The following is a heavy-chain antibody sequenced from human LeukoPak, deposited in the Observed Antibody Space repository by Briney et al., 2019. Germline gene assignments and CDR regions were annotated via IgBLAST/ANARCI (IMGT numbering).Heavy chain of an antibody. CDR3: ARGGTAVVMALTYYFDP. D-gene: IGHD3-22*01. CDR2: IYHTGST. J-gene: IGHJ4*02. CDR1: GYSISSGYY. Sequence: SETLSLTCAVSGYSISSGYYWGWIRQPPGKGLEWIGSIYHTGSTYYNPSLQMRVTISLDSPKNQFSLKLTSVTAADTDVYYCARGGTAVVMALTYYFDPWGQGTPVTVSS. V-gene: IGHV4-38-2*01.